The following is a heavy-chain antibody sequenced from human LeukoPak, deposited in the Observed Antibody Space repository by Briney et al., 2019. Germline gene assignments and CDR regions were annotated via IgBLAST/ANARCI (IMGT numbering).Heavy chain of an antibody. CDR1: GFTFSHAW. J-gene: IGHJ6*03. Sequence: GGSLRLSCAVSGFTFSHAWMSWVRQAPGKGLEWVGRIKSKTDGGTTDYAAPVKGRFTISRDDSKNTLYLQMNSLKTEDTAVYYCTTVAKGWNYWTGAIGYYYYYMDVWGKGTRVTVSS. V-gene: IGHV3-15*01. CDR2: IKSKTDGGTT. D-gene: IGHD1-7*01. CDR3: TTVAKGWNYWTGAIGYYYYYMDV.